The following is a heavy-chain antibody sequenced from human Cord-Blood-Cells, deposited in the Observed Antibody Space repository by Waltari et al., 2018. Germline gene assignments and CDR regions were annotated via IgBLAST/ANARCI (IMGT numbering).Heavy chain of an antibody. Sequence: QVQLQQWGAGLLKPSETLSLTCAVYGGSFSGYYWSWICQPPGRGLEWIGEINHRGSTNSSRSPRSRVTRSVDASKNQFSLKLSSVTAADTAVYYCARLVVVVASFDLWGRGTLVTVSS. D-gene: IGHD2-15*01. CDR3: ARLVVVVASFDL. V-gene: IGHV4-34*01. CDR1: GGSFSGYY. CDR2: INHRGST. J-gene: IGHJ2*01.